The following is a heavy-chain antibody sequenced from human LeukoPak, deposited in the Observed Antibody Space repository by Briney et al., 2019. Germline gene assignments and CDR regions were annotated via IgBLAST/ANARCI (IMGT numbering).Heavy chain of an antibody. J-gene: IGHJ4*02. V-gene: IGHV3-53*01. Sequence: GGSLRLSCAASGFTVSSYYMSWVRQAPGEGLEWVSAIYSGGTTFYADSVKGRFTLSRDNSKNTLYLQMNSLRAEDTAVYYCARDVGNYFDFWGQGTLVTVSS. D-gene: IGHD1-26*01. CDR2: IYSGGTT. CDR3: ARDVGNYFDF. CDR1: GFTVSSYY.